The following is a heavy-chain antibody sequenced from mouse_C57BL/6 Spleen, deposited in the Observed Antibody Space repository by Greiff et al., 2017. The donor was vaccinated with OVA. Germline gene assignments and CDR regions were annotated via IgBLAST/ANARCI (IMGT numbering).Heavy chain of an antibody. CDR1: GYTFTDYY. Sequence: VQLQQSGAELVRPGASVKLSCKASGYTFTDYYINWVKQRPGQGLEWIARIYPGSGNTYYNEKFKGKATLTAEKSSSTAYMQLSSLTSEDSAVYFCAREDDYDDYYFDYWGQGTTLTVSS. CDR3: AREDDYDDYYFDY. D-gene: IGHD2-4*01. J-gene: IGHJ2*01. CDR2: IYPGSGNT. V-gene: IGHV1-76*01.